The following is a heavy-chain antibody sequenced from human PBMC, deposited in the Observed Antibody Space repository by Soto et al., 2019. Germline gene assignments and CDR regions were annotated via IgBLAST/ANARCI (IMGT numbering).Heavy chain of an antibody. V-gene: IGHV3-23*01. CDR1: GFTFSSYA. D-gene: IGHD6-13*01. J-gene: IGHJ5*02. Sequence: EVQLLESGGGLVQPGGSLRLSCAASGFTFSSYAMSWVRQAPGKGLEWVSAISGSGGSTYYADSVKGRFTISRDNSKNTLYQQMNSLRAEEKAVYYCAKDLKPYSSSWYNWFDPWGQGTLVNVSS. CDR2: ISGSGGST. CDR3: AKDLKPYSSSWYNWFDP.